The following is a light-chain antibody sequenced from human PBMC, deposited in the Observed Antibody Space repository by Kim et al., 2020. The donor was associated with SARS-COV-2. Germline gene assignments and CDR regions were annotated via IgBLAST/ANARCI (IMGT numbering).Light chain of an antibody. V-gene: IGKV1-8*01. CDR1: QGISSF. Sequence: ASTGDRVTITCRASQGISSFLAWYQQKPGKAPKLLIYAASTLQSGVPSRFSGSGSGTDFTLTISCLQSEDFATYYCQQYYSYPRTFGQGTKVDIK. CDR3: QQYYSYPRT. J-gene: IGKJ1*01. CDR2: AAS.